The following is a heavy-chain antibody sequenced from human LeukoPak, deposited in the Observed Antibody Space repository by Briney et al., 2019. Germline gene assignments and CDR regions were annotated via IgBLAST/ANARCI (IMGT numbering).Heavy chain of an antibody. V-gene: IGHV4-38-2*02. CDR3: ARADIVQNWFDP. Sequence: SETLSLTCTVSGYSISSGYYWGWIRQPPGKGLEWIGSIYHSGSTYYNPSLKSRVTTSVDTSKNQFSLKLSSVTAADTAVYYCARADIVQNWFDPWGQGTLVTVSS. CDR1: GYSISSGYY. J-gene: IGHJ5*02. D-gene: IGHD2-8*01. CDR2: IYHSGST.